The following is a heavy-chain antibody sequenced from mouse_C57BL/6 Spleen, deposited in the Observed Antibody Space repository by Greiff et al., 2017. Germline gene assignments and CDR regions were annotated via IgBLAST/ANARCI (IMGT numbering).Heavy chain of an antibody. D-gene: IGHD2-4*01. CDR3: ARYYYDYFYAMDY. V-gene: IGHV1-82*01. CDR1: GYAFSSSW. Sequence: QVQLQQSGPELVKPGASVKISCKASGYAFSSSWMNWVKQRPGKGLEWIGRIYPGDGDTNYNGKFKGKATLTADKSSSTAYMQLSSLTSEDSAVYFCARYYYDYFYAMDYWGQGTSVTVSS. J-gene: IGHJ4*01. CDR2: IYPGDGDT.